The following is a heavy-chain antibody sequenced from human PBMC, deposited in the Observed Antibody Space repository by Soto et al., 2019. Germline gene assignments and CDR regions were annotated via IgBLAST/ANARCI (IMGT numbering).Heavy chain of an antibody. D-gene: IGHD3-22*01. J-gene: IGHJ6*02. Sequence: PSETLFLPCAVSVYAISSCYYWGWIRQPPWKGPELIGTIYHNGRTYYNPSLNSRVTMSVDTSKNQFSLKLSSVTAADTAVYYCAREVGYYDSIRGPDYYYYGMDVWGQGTTVTVSS. CDR3: AREVGYYDSIRGPDYYYYGMDV. V-gene: IGHV4-38-2*02. CDR1: VYAISSCYY. CDR2: IYHNGRT.